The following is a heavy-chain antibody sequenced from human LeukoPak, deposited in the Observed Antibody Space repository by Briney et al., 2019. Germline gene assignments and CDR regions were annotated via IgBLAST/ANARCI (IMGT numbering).Heavy chain of an antibody. CDR3: TRRYNYDSSGYYYVRDAFDI. D-gene: IGHD3-22*01. CDR1: GFTFSSYE. J-gene: IGHJ3*02. Sequence: GGSLRLSCAASGFTFSSYEMSWVRQAPGKGLEWVGFIRSKAYGGTTKNAASVKGRFTISRDDSRSIAYLQMNSLKTEDTAVYYCTRRYNYDSSGYYYVRDAFDIWGQGTMVTVSS. CDR2: IRSKAYGGTT. V-gene: IGHV3-49*04.